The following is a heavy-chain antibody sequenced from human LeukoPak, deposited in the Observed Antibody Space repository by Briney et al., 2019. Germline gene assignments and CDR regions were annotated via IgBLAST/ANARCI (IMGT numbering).Heavy chain of an antibody. Sequence: SETLSLTCAVYGGSFSGYYWSWIRQPPGKGLEWIGEINHSGSTNYNPSLKSRVTISVDTSKNQFSLKLSSVTAADTAVYYCRLGELSSYAFDIWGQGTMVTVSS. CDR3: RLGELSSYAFDI. V-gene: IGHV4-34*01. J-gene: IGHJ3*02. CDR1: GGSFSGYY. D-gene: IGHD3-16*02. CDR2: INHSGST.